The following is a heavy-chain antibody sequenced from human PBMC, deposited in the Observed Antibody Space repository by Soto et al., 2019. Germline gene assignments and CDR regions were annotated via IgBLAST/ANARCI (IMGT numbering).Heavy chain of an antibody. CDR3: ARDLVTAMVMSYYYYGMDV. V-gene: IGHV6-1*01. Sequence: SQTLSLTCAISGDSVSSNSAAWNWIRQSPSRGLEWLGRTYYRSKWYNDYAVSVKSRITINPDTSKNQFSLQLNSVTPEDTAVYYCARDLVTAMVMSYYYYGMDVWGQGTTVTVSS. CDR1: GDSVSSNSAA. CDR2: TYYRSKWYN. J-gene: IGHJ6*02. D-gene: IGHD5-18*01.